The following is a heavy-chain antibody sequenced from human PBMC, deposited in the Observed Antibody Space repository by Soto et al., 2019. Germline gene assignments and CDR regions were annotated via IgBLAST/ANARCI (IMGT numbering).Heavy chain of an antibody. J-gene: IGHJ6*01. V-gene: IGHV3-30*18. CDR2: ISYDGGDK. CDR1: GFTFSSYG. CDR3: AKVLVYCCSSSCSRDYYYYCSMEV. D-gene: IGHD2-2*01. Sequence: PGGSLRLSCAASGFTFSSYGMHWVRQAPGKGLEWAARISYDGGDKYYADSVKGRFTISRANPKNTVYLQMNSLRTADTALYYCAKVLVYCCSSSCSRDYYYYCSMEVWGQGTTVTVSS.